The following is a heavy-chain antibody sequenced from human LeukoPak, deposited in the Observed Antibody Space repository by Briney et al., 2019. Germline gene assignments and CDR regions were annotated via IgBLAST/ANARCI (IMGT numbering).Heavy chain of an antibody. CDR1: GFTFSNYA. Sequence: GGSLRLSCAASGFTFSNYAMSWVRQAPGKGLEWVSTISGSGSSTYYADSVKGRFTISRDNSKNTLYLQMNSLRAGDTAIYYCAQTRLWFGELSTFDFWGQGTLVTVSS. CDR2: ISGSGSST. V-gene: IGHV3-23*01. J-gene: IGHJ4*02. D-gene: IGHD3-10*01. CDR3: AQTRLWFGELSTFDF.